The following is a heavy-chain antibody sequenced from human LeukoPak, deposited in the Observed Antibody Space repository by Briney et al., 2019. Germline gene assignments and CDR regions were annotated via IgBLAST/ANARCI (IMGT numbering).Heavy chain of an antibody. V-gene: IGHV1-69*02. CDR3: ASGKVRGVIENWFDP. J-gene: IGHJ5*02. D-gene: IGHD3-10*01. CDR1: GGTFSGYS. CDR2: IIPILGIA. Sequence: SVKVSCKVSGGTFSGYSISWVRQAPGQGLEWMGRIIPILGIAIYAQKFQGRVTITADKSTSTAYMELSSLRSEDTAVYYCASGKVRGVIENWFDPWGQGTLVTVSS.